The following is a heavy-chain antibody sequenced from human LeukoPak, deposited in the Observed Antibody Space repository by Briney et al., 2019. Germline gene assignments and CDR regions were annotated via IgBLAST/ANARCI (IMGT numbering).Heavy chain of an antibody. CDR1: GGSISSYY. V-gene: IGHV4-59*08. Sequence: SETLSLTCTVSGGSISSYYWSWIRQPPGKGLEWIGYIYYSGSTNYNPSLKSRVTISVDTSKNQFSLKLSSVTAAATAVYYCAARHGTYYDFWSGWGSSYYYYGMDVWGQGTTVTVSS. J-gene: IGHJ6*02. CDR3: AARHGTYYDFWSGWGSSYYYYGMDV. CDR2: IYYSGST. D-gene: IGHD3-3*01.